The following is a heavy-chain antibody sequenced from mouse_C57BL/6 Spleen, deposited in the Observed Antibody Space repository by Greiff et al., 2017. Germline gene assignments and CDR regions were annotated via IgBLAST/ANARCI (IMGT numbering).Heavy chain of an antibody. CDR3: ARWGLMGNYVSPFDY. D-gene: IGHD2-1*01. J-gene: IGHJ2*01. CDR1: GYAFSSYW. CDR2: IYPGDGDT. Sequence: VQLQQSGAELVKPGASVKISCKASGYAFSSYWMNWVKQRPGKGLEWIGQIYPGDGDTNYNGKFKGKATLTADKSSSTAYMRLSSLTSEDSAVYFCARWGLMGNYVSPFDYWGQGTTLTVSS. V-gene: IGHV1-80*01.